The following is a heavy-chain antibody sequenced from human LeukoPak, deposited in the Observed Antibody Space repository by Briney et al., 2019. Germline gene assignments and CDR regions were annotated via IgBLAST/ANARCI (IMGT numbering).Heavy chain of an antibody. J-gene: IGHJ3*02. V-gene: IGHV3-64D*06. CDR2: ISTSGGTT. CDR1: GFTFSSYA. Sequence: PGGSLRLSCSASGFTFSSYAMHWVRQAPGKGLEYVPGISTSGGTTYYADSVKGRFTISRDNSKNTLYLQVSSLRAEDTAVYYCVKDLSAGYGDPRGAYDIWGQGTMVAVAS. CDR3: VKDLSAGYGDPRGAYDI. D-gene: IGHD4-17*01.